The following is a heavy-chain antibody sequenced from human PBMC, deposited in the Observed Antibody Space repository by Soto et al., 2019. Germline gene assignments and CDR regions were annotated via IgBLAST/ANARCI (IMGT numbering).Heavy chain of an antibody. Sequence: QITLKESGPTLVKPTQTLTLTCTFSGFSLSTSGVGVGWIRQPPGKALEWLALIYWDDDKRYSPSLKSRLNNTKNTSKNQVDLTITNMDPVDTATYYCAHAIEYYDFWSGYYKGRWFDPWGQGTLVTVSS. CDR2: IYWDDDK. CDR1: GFSLSTSGVG. J-gene: IGHJ5*02. D-gene: IGHD3-3*01. V-gene: IGHV2-5*02. CDR3: AHAIEYYDFWSGYYKGRWFDP.